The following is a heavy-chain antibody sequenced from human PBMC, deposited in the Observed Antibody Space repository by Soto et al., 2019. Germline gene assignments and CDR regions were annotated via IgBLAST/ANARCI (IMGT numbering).Heavy chain of an antibody. CDR2: SFWNDYE. V-gene: IGHV2-5*01. CDR1: VFSLTTSGVG. Sequence: QITLKESGPTLVKPTQTLTLSCTVSVFSLTTSGVGVCWFRQPQGKALEWLAHSFWNDYERYSPSLKSRLTITKDTSKNQVVLTMTNRDPVDTATYYWVHTGDSDDPVGYWGRGTLVTVSS. CDR3: VHTGDSDDPVGY. J-gene: IGHJ4*02. D-gene: IGHD1-26*01.